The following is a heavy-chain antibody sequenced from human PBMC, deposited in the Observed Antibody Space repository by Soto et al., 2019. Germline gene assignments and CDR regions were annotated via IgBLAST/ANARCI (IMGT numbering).Heavy chain of an antibody. J-gene: IGHJ4*02. CDR2: IDIGGNT. Sequence: EVQVVESGGGLVQPGGSLRLSCAASGFSVTNNYMNWVRQAPGKGLEWVSIIDIGGNTYYADSVKDRFTISRDNSRNTLYLHIDILRAVVTAVSYCARGPVSTGYLGPQPSFHSWGQGTLVTVSP. D-gene: IGHD3-22*01. CDR3: ARGPVSTGYLGPQPSFHS. CDR1: GFSVTNNY. V-gene: IGHV3-66*01.